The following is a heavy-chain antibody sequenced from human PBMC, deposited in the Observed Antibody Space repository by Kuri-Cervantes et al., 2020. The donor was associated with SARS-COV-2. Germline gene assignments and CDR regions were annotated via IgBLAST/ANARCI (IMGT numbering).Heavy chain of an antibody. CDR2: ISGSGGST. D-gene: IGHD3-3*01. Sequence: GESLKISCAASGFTFSSYAMSWVRQAPGKGLEWVSAISGSGGSTYYADSVKGRFTISRDNSKNSLYLQMNSLRAEDTAVYYCARASGYDFWSGYNYYYYYMDVWGKGTTVTISS. V-gene: IGHV3-23*01. J-gene: IGHJ6*03. CDR3: ARASGYDFWSGYNYYYYYMDV. CDR1: GFTFSSYA.